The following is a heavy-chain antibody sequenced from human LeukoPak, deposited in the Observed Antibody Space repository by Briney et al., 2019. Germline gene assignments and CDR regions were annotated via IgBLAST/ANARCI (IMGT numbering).Heavy chain of an antibody. CDR3: ARVSDQWLVQGAFDY. D-gene: IGHD6-19*01. V-gene: IGHV3-30*01. CDR2: ISYDGSNK. Sequence: GSLRLSCAASGFTFSSYAMHWVRQAPGKGLEWVAVISYDGSNKYYADSVKGRFTISRDNSKNTLYLQMNSLRAEDTAVYYCARVSDQWLVQGAFDYWGQGTLVTVSS. CDR1: GFTFSSYA. J-gene: IGHJ4*02.